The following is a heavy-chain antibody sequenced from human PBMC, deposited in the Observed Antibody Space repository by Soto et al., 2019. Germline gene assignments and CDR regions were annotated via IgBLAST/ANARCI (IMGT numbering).Heavy chain of an antibody. V-gene: IGHV4-4*02. CDR2: NHHSGST. J-gene: IGHJ6*02. D-gene: IGHD1-26*01. Sequence: QVHLRESGPDLGKPWGPLPLTCAASGGSITRNNGGGGVRHPRGRGQEWIGENHHSGSTNYNPSLKSRGTISVDKSKNQFSLKLSSVTAADTAVYYCSAPSGSFGDYGMDVWGQGTTVTVSS. CDR1: GGSITRNNG. CDR3: SAPSGSFGDYGMDV.